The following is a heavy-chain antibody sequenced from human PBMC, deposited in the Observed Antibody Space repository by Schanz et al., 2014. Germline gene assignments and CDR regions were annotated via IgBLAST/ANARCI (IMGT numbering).Heavy chain of an antibody. J-gene: IGHJ2*01. CDR3: ALDPTWRLHL. CDR2: VFPNEIP. CDR1: GASIRSGTYY. V-gene: IGHV4-61*02. Sequence: QVQLQESGPGLVKPSGTLSLTCAVSGASIRSGTYYWSWIRQPAGKALEWVGRVFPNEIPNYNPTIKARVPLSLDSSKRRFSLTEATAAAVDAAVYYCALDPTWRLHLWGRGTLVTVSS. D-gene: IGHD1-1*01.